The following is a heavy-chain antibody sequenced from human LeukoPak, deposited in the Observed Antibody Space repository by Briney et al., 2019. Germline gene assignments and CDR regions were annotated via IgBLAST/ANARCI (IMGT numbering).Heavy chain of an antibody. J-gene: IGHJ3*02. CDR1: GFTFSDHY. CDR3: ARVGDVIAFDI. D-gene: IGHD3-3*01. CDR2: VRNKANSHTT. V-gene: IGHV3-72*01. Sequence: GGSLRLSCAASGFTFSDHYMDWVRQAPGKGLEWVGRVRNKANSHTTEYAAPVKGRFTISRDDLKNSLYLQLNSLKTEDTAVYYCARVGDVIAFDIWGQGTMVTVSS.